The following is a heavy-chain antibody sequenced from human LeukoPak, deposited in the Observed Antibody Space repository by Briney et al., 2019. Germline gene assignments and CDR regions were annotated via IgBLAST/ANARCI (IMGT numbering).Heavy chain of an antibody. J-gene: IGHJ3*02. Sequence: GGSLRLSCAASGFTFSSYAMKWVRQAPGKGLEWVAVIWYDGSNKYYADSVKGRFTISRDNSKNTLYLQMNSLRAEDTAVYYCARDESVSSGDAFDIWGQGTMVTVSS. CDR3: ARDESVSSGDAFDI. CDR1: GFTFSSYA. D-gene: IGHD3-22*01. CDR2: IWYDGSNK. V-gene: IGHV3-33*08.